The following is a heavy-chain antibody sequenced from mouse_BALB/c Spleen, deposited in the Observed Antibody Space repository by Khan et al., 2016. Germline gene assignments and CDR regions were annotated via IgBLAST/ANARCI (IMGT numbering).Heavy chain of an antibody. CDR2: ISYDGSN. Sequence: EVQLQESGPGLVKPSQSLSLTCSVTGYSITSGYYWNWIRQFPGNKLEWMGYISYDGSNNYNPSLKNRISITRDTSKNQFFLKLNSVTTEDTATYYCASDPSYYYGSSYWYFDVWGAGTTVTVSS. J-gene: IGHJ1*01. CDR1: GYSITSGYY. V-gene: IGHV3-6*02. CDR3: ASDPSYYYGSSYWYFDV. D-gene: IGHD1-1*01.